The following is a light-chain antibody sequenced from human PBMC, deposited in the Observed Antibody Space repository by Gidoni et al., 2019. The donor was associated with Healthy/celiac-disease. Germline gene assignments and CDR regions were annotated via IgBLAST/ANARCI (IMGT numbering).Light chain of an antibody. CDR3: QQLNSYPQIT. CDR2: AAS. J-gene: IGKJ5*01. Sequence: IQLTQSPSSLSASVGDRVTITCRACQGISSYLAWYQQKPGKAPKLLIYAASTLQSGVPSRFSGSGSGTDFTLTISSLQPEDFATYYCQQLNSYPQITFGQGTRLEIK. V-gene: IGKV1-9*01. CDR1: QGISSY.